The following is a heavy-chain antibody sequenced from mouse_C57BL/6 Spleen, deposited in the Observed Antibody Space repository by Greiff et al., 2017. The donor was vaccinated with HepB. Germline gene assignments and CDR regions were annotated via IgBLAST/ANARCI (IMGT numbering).Heavy chain of an antibody. J-gene: IGHJ2*01. CDR3: ARLVDYYGSSYYCDY. D-gene: IGHD1-1*01. Sequence: VQLQESGPELVKPGASVKISCKASGYAFSSSWMNWVKQRPGKGLEWIGRIYPGDGDTNYNGKFKGKATLTADKSSSTAYMQLSSLTSEDSAVYFCARLVDYYGSSYYCDYWGQGTTLTVSS. CDR1: GYAFSSSW. CDR2: IYPGDGDT. V-gene: IGHV1-82*01.